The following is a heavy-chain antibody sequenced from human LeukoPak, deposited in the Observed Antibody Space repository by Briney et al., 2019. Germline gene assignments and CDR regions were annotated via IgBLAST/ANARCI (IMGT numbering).Heavy chain of an antibody. Sequence: GGSLRLSCAASGFTFSYYGMHWVRQAPGKGLEWVAFIRYDGSNQYYADSVKGRFTISRDNSKNTLYLQMNSLRAEDTAVYYCAKDFVGYCSSTTCGVDYWGQGTLVTVSS. J-gene: IGHJ4*02. CDR2: IRYDGSNQ. D-gene: IGHD2-2*01. CDR1: GFTFSYYG. V-gene: IGHV3-30*02. CDR3: AKDFVGYCSSTTCGVDY.